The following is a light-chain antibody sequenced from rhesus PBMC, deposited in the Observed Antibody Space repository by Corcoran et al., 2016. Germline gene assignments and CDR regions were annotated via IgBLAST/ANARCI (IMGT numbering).Light chain of an antibody. CDR2: EVS. V-gene: IGLV2-13*03. CDR1: SSDIGGSNR. J-gene: IGLJ1*01. CDR3: SSYASSNPFI. Sequence: QAAPTQPPSVSGSRGQLVTISCTGTSSDIGGSNRVSWYQQHPGKAPKLMIYEVSKRPSGVSDRFSGSKSVNTASLTISGLQAEDEADYYCSSYASSNPFIFGTGTRLTVL.